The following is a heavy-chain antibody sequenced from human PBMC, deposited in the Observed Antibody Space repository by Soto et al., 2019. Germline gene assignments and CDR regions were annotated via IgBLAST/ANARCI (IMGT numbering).Heavy chain of an antibody. D-gene: IGHD4-4*01. V-gene: IGHV3-33*08. CDR2: IWYDGSEK. CDR3: VRGGSNYAS. CDR1: GFTFSDYG. Sequence: QVQLVESGGGVVQPGASLRLSCAASGFTFSDYGMHWVRQAPGKGLQWVALIWYDGSEKKYADSVKGRFSISRDNAKNSMYLQMDSLRGEDTAVYYCVRGGSNYASWGQGTLVTVSS. J-gene: IGHJ5*02.